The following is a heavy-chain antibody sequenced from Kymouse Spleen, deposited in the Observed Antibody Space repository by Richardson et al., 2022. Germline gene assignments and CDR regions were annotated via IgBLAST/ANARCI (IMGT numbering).Heavy chain of an antibody. CDR2: ISYDGSNK. V-gene: IGHV3-30*18. Sequence: QVQLVESGGGVVQPGRSLRLSCAASGFTFSSYGMHWVRQAPGKGLEWVAVISYDGSNKYYADSVKGRFTISRDNSKNTLYLQMNSLRAEDTAVYYCAKILYGDYDYYYYGMDVWGQGTTVTVSS. D-gene: IGHD4-17*01. CDR1: GFTFSSYG. J-gene: IGHJ6*02. CDR3: AKILYGDYDYYYYGMDV.